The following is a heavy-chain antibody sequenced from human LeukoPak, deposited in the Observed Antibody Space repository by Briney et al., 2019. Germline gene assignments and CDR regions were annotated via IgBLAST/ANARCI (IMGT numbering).Heavy chain of an antibody. Sequence: PGGSLRLSCAASGFTFSDYYMSWIPQAPGKGLEWVSYISSSGSTIYYADSVKGRFTISRDNAKNALYLQMNSLRAEDTAVYYCARHSQQPRPDPWGQGTLVTVSS. CDR1: GFTFSDYY. J-gene: IGHJ5*02. CDR3: ARHSQQPRPDP. V-gene: IGHV3-11*04. CDR2: ISSSGSTI. D-gene: IGHD6-13*01.